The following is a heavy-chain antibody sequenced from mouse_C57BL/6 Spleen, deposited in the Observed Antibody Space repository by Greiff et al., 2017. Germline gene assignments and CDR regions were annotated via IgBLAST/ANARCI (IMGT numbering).Heavy chain of an antibody. Sequence: DVHLVESGGGLVQPGGSLSLSCAASGFTFTDYYMSWVRQPPGKALEWLGFIRNKANGYTTEYSASVKGRFTISRDNSQSILYLQMNALGAEDSATYYCARYPTRGYFDVWGTGTTVTVSS. CDR3: ARYPTRGYFDV. D-gene: IGHD2-10*01. J-gene: IGHJ1*03. V-gene: IGHV7-3*01. CDR1: GFTFTDYY. CDR2: IRNKANGYTT.